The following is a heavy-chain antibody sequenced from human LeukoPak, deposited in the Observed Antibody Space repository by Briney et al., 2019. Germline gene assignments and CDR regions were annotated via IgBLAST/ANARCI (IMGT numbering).Heavy chain of an antibody. Sequence: PGGSLRLSCAASGFIFSSYAMHWVHQAPGKGLEWVAVISYDGSNKYYADSVKGRFTISRDNSKNTLYLQMNSLRAEDTAVYYCARGDWFDPWGQGTLVTVSS. CDR1: GFIFSSYA. CDR2: ISYDGSNK. J-gene: IGHJ5*02. V-gene: IGHV3-30*01. CDR3: ARGDWFDP.